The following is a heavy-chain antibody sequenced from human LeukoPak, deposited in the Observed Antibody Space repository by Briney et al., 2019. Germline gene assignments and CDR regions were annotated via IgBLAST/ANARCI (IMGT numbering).Heavy chain of an antibody. V-gene: IGHV4-39*07. CDR2: IYYSGST. D-gene: IGHD2-15*01. CDR1: GGSISNNAYY. J-gene: IGHJ6*03. Sequence: SETLSLTCTVSGGSISNNAYYWGWFRQPPGKGPEWIATIYYSGSTYYRPSLKSRVTISGDTSKNQFSLKLSSVTAADTAVYYCARAGRVVDDRNYSYPYVDVWGKGPTVTVTS. CDR3: ARAGRVVDDRNYSYPYVDV.